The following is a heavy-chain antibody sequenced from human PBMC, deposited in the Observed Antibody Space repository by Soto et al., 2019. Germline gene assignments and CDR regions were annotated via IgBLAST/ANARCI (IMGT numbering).Heavy chain of an antibody. Sequence: GGSLSLSCAASGFTFRNYGMNWVRHAPEKGLEWVSNISSSSSTIYYADSVKGRFTISRDSSKNTVSLEMTSLRAEDTAVYYCAKGGRQWLVTSDFNYWGQGALVTVSS. CDR2: ISSSSSTI. CDR1: GFTFRNYG. D-gene: IGHD6-19*01. V-gene: IGHV3-48*01. J-gene: IGHJ4*02. CDR3: AKGGRQWLVTSDFNY.